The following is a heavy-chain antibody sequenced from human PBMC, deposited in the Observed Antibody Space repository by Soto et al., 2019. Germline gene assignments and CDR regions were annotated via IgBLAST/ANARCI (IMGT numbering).Heavy chain of an antibody. Sequence: QVQLVQSGAEVKKPGSSVKVSCKASVGTFSSYAISWVRQAPGQGLEWMGGISPIFGTANYAQKFQGRVTITADKSTSTAYMELSSLRSEDTAVYYCATQGSYGGNPGGFYYYGMDVWGQGTTVTVSS. D-gene: IGHD4-17*01. V-gene: IGHV1-69*06. CDR2: ISPIFGTA. J-gene: IGHJ6*02. CDR1: VGTFSSYA. CDR3: ATQGSYGGNPGGFYYYGMDV.